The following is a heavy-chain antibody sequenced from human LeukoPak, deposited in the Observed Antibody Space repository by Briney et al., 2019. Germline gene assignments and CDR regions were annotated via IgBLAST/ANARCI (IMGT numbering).Heavy chain of an antibody. V-gene: IGHV3-30*04. CDR3: AKGGAGSSWYGLYYFDY. CDR2: ISYDGSNK. D-gene: IGHD6-13*01. J-gene: IGHJ4*02. Sequence: GGSLRLSCAASGFTFSSYAMHWVRQAPGKGLEWVAVISYDGSNKYYADSVKGRFTISRDNSKNTLYLQMNSLRAEDTAVYYCAKGGAGSSWYGLYYFDYWGQGTLVTVSS. CDR1: GFTFSSYA.